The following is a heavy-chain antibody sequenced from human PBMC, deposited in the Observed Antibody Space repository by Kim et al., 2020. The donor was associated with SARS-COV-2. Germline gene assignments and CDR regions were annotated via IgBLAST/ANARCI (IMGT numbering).Heavy chain of an antibody. CDR3: ASVSGDSSGYSPFDF. CDR1: GGSISSSSYY. J-gene: IGHJ4*02. CDR2: VYYSGST. D-gene: IGHD3-22*01. V-gene: IGHV4-39*07. Sequence: SQTLSLTCNVSGGSISSSSYYWGWIRQPPWKGLEWIGSVYYSGSTYYNPSLMSRVIMSIDTSKNEFSLKLSSLTAADTAVYFCASVSGDSSGYSPFDFWGQGILVTVSS.